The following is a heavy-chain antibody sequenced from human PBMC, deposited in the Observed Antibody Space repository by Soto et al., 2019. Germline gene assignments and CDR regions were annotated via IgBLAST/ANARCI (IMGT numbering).Heavy chain of an antibody. D-gene: IGHD3-3*01. J-gene: IGHJ6*02. Sequence: QVQLVQSGAEVKKPGASVKVSCKASGYTFTSYDINWVRQATGQGLEWMGWMNPNSGNTGYAQKVQGRVTMTRNTSIRTAYMELSSLRSEDTAVYYCARGGTVFGAEYYYYGMDVWGQGTTVTVSS. CDR1: GYTFTSYD. V-gene: IGHV1-8*01. CDR3: ARGGTVFGAEYYYYGMDV. CDR2: MNPNSGNT.